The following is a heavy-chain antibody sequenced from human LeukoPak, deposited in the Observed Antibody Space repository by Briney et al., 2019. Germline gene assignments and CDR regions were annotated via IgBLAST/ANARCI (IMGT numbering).Heavy chain of an antibody. V-gene: IGHV3-48*01. CDR2: FSTSSGTI. D-gene: IGHD2-2*01. J-gene: IGHJ3*02. Sequence: GGSLRLSCAASGFTFSSYSMNWVRQDPGKGLEWISYFSTSSGTISYADSVKGRFTISRDNAKNSLYLQMNSLRAEDTAVYYCARDSMYAFDIWGQGTMVTVS. CDR3: ARDSMYAFDI. CDR1: GFTFSSYS.